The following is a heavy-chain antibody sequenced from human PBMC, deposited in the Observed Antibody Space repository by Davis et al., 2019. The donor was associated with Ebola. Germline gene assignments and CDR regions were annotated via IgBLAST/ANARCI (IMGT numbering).Heavy chain of an antibody. J-gene: IGHJ3*02. CDR3: AKDNSIYYYGSGSYYNGPDAFDI. Sequence: GGSLRLSCAASGFTFDDYAMHWVRQAPGKGLEWVSGISWNSGSIGYADSVKGRFTISRDNAKNSLYLQMNSLRAEDTALYYCAKDNSIYYYGSGSYYNGPDAFDIWGQGTMVTVSS. CDR1: GFTFDDYA. V-gene: IGHV3-9*01. D-gene: IGHD3-10*01. CDR2: ISWNSGSI.